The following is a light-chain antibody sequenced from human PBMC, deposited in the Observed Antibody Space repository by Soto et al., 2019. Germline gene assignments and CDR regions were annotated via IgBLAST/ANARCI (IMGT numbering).Light chain of an antibody. Sequence: EIVMTQSPATLSVSPWERATLSCRASQSVSSNFAWYQQKPGQAPRLLIYGASTRATGIPDRFSGSGSRTKSTLTISSLRSEDFAVYYCQPSHNLPRRFTFGPGTKVDIK. CDR1: QSVSSN. J-gene: IGKJ3*01. V-gene: IGKV3-15*01. CDR2: GAS. CDR3: QPSHNLPRRFT.